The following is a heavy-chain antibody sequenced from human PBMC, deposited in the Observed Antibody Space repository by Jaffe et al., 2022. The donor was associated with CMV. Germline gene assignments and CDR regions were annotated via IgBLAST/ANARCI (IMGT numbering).Heavy chain of an antibody. Sequence: QVQLQESGPGLVKPSETLSLTCSVSVGSISRYYWSWIRQSPGKGLEWIGNIFYSGSSTYNPSLKSRVTISIDPSKNQFSLKLTSVTAADTAVYYCARHRWVRGVQGAFDMWGQGTTVTVSS. CDR3: ARHRWVRGVQGAFDM. CDR2: IFYSGSS. D-gene: IGHD3-10*01. J-gene: IGHJ3*02. CDR1: VGSISRYY. V-gene: IGHV4-59*08.